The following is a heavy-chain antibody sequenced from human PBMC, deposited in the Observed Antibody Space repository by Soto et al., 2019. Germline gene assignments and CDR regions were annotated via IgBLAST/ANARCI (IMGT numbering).Heavy chain of an antibody. D-gene: IGHD3-10*01. CDR1: GGTFNNYA. Sequence: QVLLVQSGPEVKKPGSSVKVSCKASGGTFNNYAINWVRQAPGKGLEWMGGIIPTFGTGNHAQKFQGRVTITADESTKTAYMELNRLRSEDTAIYYCASFDGTLVRGGWSSTYEMYGWGQGTTVIVSS. CDR3: ASFDGTLVRGGWSSTYEMYG. CDR2: IIPTFGTG. J-gene: IGHJ6*02. V-gene: IGHV1-69*01.